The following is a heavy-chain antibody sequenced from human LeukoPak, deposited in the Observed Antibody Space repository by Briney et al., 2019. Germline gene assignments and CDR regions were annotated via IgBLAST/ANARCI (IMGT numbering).Heavy chain of an antibody. CDR2: ISGSGGST. V-gene: IGHV3-23*01. CDR1: GFSFSTYS. D-gene: IGHD6-13*01. CDR3: AKQQLTTREFDY. J-gene: IGHJ4*02. Sequence: GSLRLSCTASGFSFSTYSMNWVRQAPGKGLEWVSAISGSGGSTYYADSVKGRFTISRDNSKNTLYLQMNSLRAEDTAVYYCAKQQLTTREFDYWGQGTLVTVSS.